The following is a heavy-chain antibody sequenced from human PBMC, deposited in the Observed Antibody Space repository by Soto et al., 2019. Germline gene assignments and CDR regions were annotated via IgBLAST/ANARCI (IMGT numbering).Heavy chain of an antibody. CDR2: IYPSGST. J-gene: IGHJ6*03. Sequence: QVQLQESGPGLVKPSGTLSLTCAVASGSISSSNWWSWVRQPPGKGLEWIGEIYPSGSTNYNPSLKSRVTISVDKSKNQFSLKLSSVTAADKAVYYCARDSSIAAAGEYYYYYYMDVWGKGTKVPVSS. D-gene: IGHD6-13*01. CDR3: ARDSSIAAAGEYYYYYYMDV. CDR1: SGSISSSNW. V-gene: IGHV4-4*02.